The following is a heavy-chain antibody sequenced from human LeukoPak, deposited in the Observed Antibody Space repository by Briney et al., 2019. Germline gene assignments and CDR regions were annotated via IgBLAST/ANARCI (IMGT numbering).Heavy chain of an antibody. CDR3: ASNTGTVFDY. CDR1: GDFITAYY. D-gene: IGHD7-27*01. V-gene: IGHV4-59*01. J-gene: IGHJ4*02. Sequence: SETLSLTCTVSGDFITAYYWSWIRQPPGKGLEWPGYVYYTGSTEYNPPLRSRVTISLEMSKHQFSLNLTSVTAADTAVYYCASNTGTVFDYWGQGALVTVSS. CDR2: VYYTGST.